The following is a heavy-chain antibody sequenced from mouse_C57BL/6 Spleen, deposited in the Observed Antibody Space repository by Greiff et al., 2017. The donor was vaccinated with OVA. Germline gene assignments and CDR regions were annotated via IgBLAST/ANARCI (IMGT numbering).Heavy chain of an antibody. CDR1: GFTFSDYY. CDR2: ISNGGGST. D-gene: IGHD3-2*02. J-gene: IGHJ2*01. CDR3: ARQDSSGYYFDY. V-gene: IGHV5-12*01. Sequence: EVMLVESGGGLVQPGGSLKLSCAASGFTFSDYYMYWVRQTPEKRLEWVAYISNGGGSTYYPDTVKGRFTISRDNAKNTLYLQMSRLKSEDTAMYYCARQDSSGYYFDYWGQGTTLTVSS.